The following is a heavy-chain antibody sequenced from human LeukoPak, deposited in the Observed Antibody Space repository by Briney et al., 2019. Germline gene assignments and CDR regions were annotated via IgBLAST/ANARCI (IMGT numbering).Heavy chain of an antibody. CDR2: ISSGGSTI. CDR1: GYIFSSYE. J-gene: IGHJ4*02. V-gene: IGHV3-48*03. CDR3: ARVGWFGGFYFDY. Sequence: GGSLRLSCAASGYIFSSYEMNWVRQAPGKGLEWVSYISSGGSTIYYADSVKGRFTISRDNAKNSLYLQMNSLRAEDTAVYYCARVGWFGGFYFDYWGQGILVTVSS. D-gene: IGHD3-10*01.